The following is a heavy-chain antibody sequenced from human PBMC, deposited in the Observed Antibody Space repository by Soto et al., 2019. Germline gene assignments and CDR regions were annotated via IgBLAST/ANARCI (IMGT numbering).Heavy chain of an antibody. D-gene: IGHD6-13*01. CDR2: IYYSGST. CDR3: ARGIAAAAPRWFDP. V-gene: IGHV4-59*01. CDR1: GGSISSYY. Sequence: SETLSLTCTVSGGSISSYYWSWIRQPPGKGLEWIGYIYYSGSTNYNPSLKSRVTTSVDTSKNQFSLKLSSVTAADTAVYYCARGIAAAAPRWFDPWGQGTLVTVSS. J-gene: IGHJ5*02.